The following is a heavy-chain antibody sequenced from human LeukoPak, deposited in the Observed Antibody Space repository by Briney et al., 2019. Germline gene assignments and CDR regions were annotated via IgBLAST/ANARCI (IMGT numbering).Heavy chain of an antibody. CDR1: GYTFTSYG. CDR3: ARRGSLWFGELGSFDY. Sequence: ASVKVSCKASGYTFTSYGISWVRQAPGQGLEWMGWINPNSGGTNYAQKFQGRVTMTRDTSISTAYMELSRLRSDDTAVYYCARRGSLWFGELGSFDYWGQGTLVTVSS. J-gene: IGHJ4*02. D-gene: IGHD3-10*01. CDR2: INPNSGGT. V-gene: IGHV1-2*02.